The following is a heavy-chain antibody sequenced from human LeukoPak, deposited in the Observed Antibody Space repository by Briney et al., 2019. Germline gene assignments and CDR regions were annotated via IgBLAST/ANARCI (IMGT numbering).Heavy chain of an antibody. Sequence: GGSLRLSCAASGFTFSSYEMNWVRQAPGKGREWVSYISSSGGSISYADSVRGRFTISRDNAKNSLYLQKNSLRAEDTAVYYCARSIVVVTWGQGTLVTVSS. J-gene: IGHJ5*02. CDR1: GFTFSSYE. D-gene: IGHD3-22*01. CDR3: ARSIVVVT. CDR2: ISSSGGSI. V-gene: IGHV3-48*03.